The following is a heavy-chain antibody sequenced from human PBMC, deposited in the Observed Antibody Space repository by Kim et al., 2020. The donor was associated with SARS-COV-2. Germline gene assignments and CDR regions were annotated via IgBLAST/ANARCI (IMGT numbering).Heavy chain of an antibody. V-gene: IGHV4-4*01. CDR2: IYHSGDT. J-gene: IGHJ4*01. CDR3: TGGFKAGSDY. CDR1: GASSSSRDW. Sequence: AFVGASSSSRDWWNWGRQPPGEGLGWIGQIYHSGDTNYHPSLRSRVPISVDKSKNPFSLKLNSVTPADTAVYFCTGGFKAGSDYWGHGTLAT. D-gene: IGHD1-26*01.